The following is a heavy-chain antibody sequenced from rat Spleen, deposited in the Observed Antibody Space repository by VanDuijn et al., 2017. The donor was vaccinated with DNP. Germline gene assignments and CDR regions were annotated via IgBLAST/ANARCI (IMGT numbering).Heavy chain of an antibody. CDR3: SRYGWYGGDWFGY. CDR2: ISSGGNT. D-gene: IGHD1-11*01. J-gene: IGHJ3*01. Sequence: QVQLKESGPGLVQPSQTLSLTCTVSGFSLTSYTISWVRQPPGKGLEWIAAISSGGNTYYNSVFKSRLSISRDTSKSQVFLKRNSLQTEETGSYFRSRYGWYGGDWFGYWGQGTLVTVSS. V-gene: IGHV2-6*01. CDR1: GFSLTSYT.